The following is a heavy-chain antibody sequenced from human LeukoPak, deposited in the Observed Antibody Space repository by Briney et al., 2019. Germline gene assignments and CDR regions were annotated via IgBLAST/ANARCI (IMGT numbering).Heavy chain of an antibody. CDR2: ISAHNGNT. J-gene: IGHJ4*02. V-gene: IGHV1-18*01. CDR1: GYTFTGYG. D-gene: IGHD3-10*01. Sequence: ASVKVSCKASGYTFTGYGISWVRQAPGQGLEWMGWISAHNGNTKSAQNFQGRVTMTTDTSTTTAYMKLRSLRSDDTAVYFCAMTRGSGSSYYWGQGTLVTVSS. CDR3: AMTRGSGSSYY.